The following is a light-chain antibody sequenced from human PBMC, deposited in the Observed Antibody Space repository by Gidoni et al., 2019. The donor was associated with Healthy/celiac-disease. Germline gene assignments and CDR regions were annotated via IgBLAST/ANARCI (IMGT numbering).Light chain of an antibody. J-gene: IGLJ2*01. CDR1: SSNIGNNY. Sequence: QSVLTQPPSVSAAPGQKVTISCSGSSSNIGNNYVSWSQQLPGTAPKLLIYDNNKRPSGSPDRFSGSKSGTSATLGITGLQTGDEADYYCGTWDSSLSAVVFGGGTKLTVL. CDR2: DNN. V-gene: IGLV1-51*01. CDR3: GTWDSSLSAVV.